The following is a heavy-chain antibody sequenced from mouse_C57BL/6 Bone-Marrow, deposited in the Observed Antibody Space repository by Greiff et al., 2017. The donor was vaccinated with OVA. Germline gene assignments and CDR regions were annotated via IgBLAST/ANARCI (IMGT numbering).Heavy chain of an antibody. CDR3: AIERDYYYGSPPYWYFDV. V-gene: IGHV1-53*01. J-gene: IGHJ1*03. D-gene: IGHD1-1*01. CDR2: INPSNGGT. CDR1: GYTFTSYW. Sequence: QVQLKQPGTELVKPGASVKLSCKASGYTFTSYWMHWVKQRPGQGLEWIGNINPSNGGTNYNEKFKSKATLTVDKSSSTAYMQLSSLTSEDSAVYYCAIERDYYYGSPPYWYFDVWGTGTTVTVSS.